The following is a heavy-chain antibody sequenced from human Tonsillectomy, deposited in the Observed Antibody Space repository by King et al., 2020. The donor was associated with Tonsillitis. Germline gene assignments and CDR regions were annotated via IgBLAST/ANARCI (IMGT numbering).Heavy chain of an antibody. V-gene: IGHV5-51*01. CDR3: AREREMGTIKQGYFDY. D-gene: IGHD5-24*01. J-gene: IGHJ4*02. CDR2: IYPGDSDT. Sequence: VQLVESGAEVKKPGESLKLSCKGSGYSFTSYWIAWVRQMPGKGLEWMGIIYPGDSDTRYSPSFQGQVTISADKSISTAYLLLSSLKASDTAMYYCAREREMGTIKQGYFDYWGQGILVTVSS. CDR1: GYSFTSYW.